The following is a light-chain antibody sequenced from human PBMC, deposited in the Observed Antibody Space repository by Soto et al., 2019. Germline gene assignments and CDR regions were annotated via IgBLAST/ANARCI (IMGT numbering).Light chain of an antibody. CDR2: DAS. CDR3: QQSDSLPIT. CDR1: QDISNY. Sequence: DIQMTQSPSSLSASVGDRVTITCRASQDISNYLNWYQQRPGKAPKLLIYDASNLERGVPSRFSGTRSGTHFTFAITSLQPEDVATYYCQQSDSLPITFGQGTRLDI. V-gene: IGKV1-33*01. J-gene: IGKJ5*01.